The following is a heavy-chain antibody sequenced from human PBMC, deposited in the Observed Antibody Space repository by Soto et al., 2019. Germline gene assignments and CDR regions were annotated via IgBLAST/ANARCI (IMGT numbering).Heavy chain of an antibody. Sequence: EVQLLESGGGLVQSGGSLRLSCTGSGFTFSNYAMSWVRQAPGKGLEWVSSISGSGSNTYYPDSVKGRFTISRDNFKNTLYLEMNSLGAADTVVYYCAKGSQPTRREGTSMWGTYPQPAFTYYMDVWGKGTAVTVSS. CDR1: GFTFSNYA. CDR3: AKGSQPTRREGTSMWGTYPQPAFTYYMDV. J-gene: IGHJ6*03. CDR2: ISGSGSNT. D-gene: IGHD3-16*02. V-gene: IGHV3-23*01.